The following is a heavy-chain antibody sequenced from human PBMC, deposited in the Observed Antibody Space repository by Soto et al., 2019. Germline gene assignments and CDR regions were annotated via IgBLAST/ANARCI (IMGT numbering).Heavy chain of an antibody. CDR3: AADQYCGGDCYFDY. CDR1: GFTFFTSA. D-gene: IGHD2-21*02. J-gene: IGHJ4*02. CDR2: IVVGSGNT. Sequence: ASVKVSCKASGFTFFTSAIQWVRQARGQRLEWMGWIVVGSGNTNYAQKFQERVTITRDMSTNTAYMELTSLRSEDTAVYYCAADQYCGGDCYFDYWGQGTMVTVSS. V-gene: IGHV1-58*02.